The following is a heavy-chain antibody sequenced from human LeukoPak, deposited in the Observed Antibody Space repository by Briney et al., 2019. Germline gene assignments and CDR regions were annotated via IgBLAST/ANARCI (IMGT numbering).Heavy chain of an antibody. CDR2: ISSSSSYI. CDR1: GFTFSSYS. V-gene: IGHV3-21*01. CDR3: AREGYSSSPRDYFHYMDL. J-gene: IGHJ6*03. Sequence: GGSQRLSCAASGFTFSSYSVNWVRQAPGKGLEWVSSISSSSSYIYYADSVKGRFTISRDNAKNSLYLQMNSLRAEDAAVYYCAREGYSSSPRDYFHYMDLWRKSTTVTVSS. D-gene: IGHD6-6*01.